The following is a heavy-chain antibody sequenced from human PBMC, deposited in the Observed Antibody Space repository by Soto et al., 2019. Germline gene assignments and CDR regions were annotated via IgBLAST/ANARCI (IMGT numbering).Heavy chain of an antibody. V-gene: IGHV1-3*01. CDR2: INGASGDT. CDR1: AYTFTKYT. J-gene: IGHJ4*02. CDR3: ARGGFEAVVNSGVDY. Sequence: ASVKVSCKASAYTFTKYTMHWLRQAPGQRLEWMGWINGASGDTKSSQKFQGRVTITGDSSANTVYMELRSLRSEDTAVYYCARGGFEAVVNSGVDYWGQGTLVTVSS. D-gene: IGHD3-22*01.